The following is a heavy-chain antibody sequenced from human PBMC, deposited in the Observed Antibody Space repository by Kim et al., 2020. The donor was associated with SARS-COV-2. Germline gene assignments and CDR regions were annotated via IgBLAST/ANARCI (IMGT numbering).Heavy chain of an antibody. D-gene: IGHD3-22*01. Sequence: YYADSVKGRFTISRDNSKNTLYLQMNSLRAEDTAVYYCAKVAKYGYFFDYWGQGTLVTVSS. J-gene: IGHJ4*02. V-gene: IGHV3-23*01. CDR3: AKVAKYGYFFDY.